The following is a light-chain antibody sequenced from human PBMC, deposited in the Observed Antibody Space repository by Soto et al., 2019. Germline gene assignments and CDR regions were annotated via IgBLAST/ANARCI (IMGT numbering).Light chain of an antibody. Sequence: QSVLTQSPSASASLGASVKLTCTLSSGHSSSAIAWHQQQPEKGPRYLMKLNNDGSHYKGDGIPDRFSGSSSGAERYLTISSLQSEDEGDYYCQTWDTGIPMVFGGGTKLTVL. V-gene: IGLV4-69*01. CDR2: LNNDGSH. CDR3: QTWDTGIPMV. J-gene: IGLJ2*01. CDR1: SGHSSSA.